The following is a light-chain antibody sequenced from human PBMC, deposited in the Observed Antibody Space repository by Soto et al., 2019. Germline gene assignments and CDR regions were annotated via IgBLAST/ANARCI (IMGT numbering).Light chain of an antibody. CDR1: QSISSY. V-gene: IGKV1-39*01. J-gene: IGKJ4*01. CDR3: QQSYSTLFT. CDR2: AAS. Sequence: DIQMTQSPSSLSASVGDRVTITCRASQSISSYLNWYQQKPGKAPKLLIYAASSLQSGVPSRFSGSGSGTDFTLTISSLQPEDFANYYCQQSYSTLFTFGGGTKVEIK.